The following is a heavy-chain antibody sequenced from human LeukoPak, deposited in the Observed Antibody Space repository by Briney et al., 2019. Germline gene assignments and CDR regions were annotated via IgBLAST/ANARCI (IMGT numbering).Heavy chain of an antibody. CDR2: VSYTGST. Sequence: SETLSLTCAVSGDSISSTNYYWGWIRQPPGKGLEWIGSVSYTGSTYYNPSLKSRVTISVDMSKNQFSLKLTSVTAADTAVYYCARRPPTTGYSYGPPWGQGTLVTVSS. D-gene: IGHD5-18*01. J-gene: IGHJ5*02. CDR1: GDSISSTNYY. CDR3: ARRPPTTGYSYGPP. V-gene: IGHV4-39*01.